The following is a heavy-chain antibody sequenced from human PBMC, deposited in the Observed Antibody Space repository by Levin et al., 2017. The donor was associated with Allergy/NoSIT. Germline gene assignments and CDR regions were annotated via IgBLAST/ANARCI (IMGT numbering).Heavy chain of an antibody. Sequence: RASVKVSCKASGYTFTSYYMHWVRQAPGQGLEWMGIINPSGGSTSYAQKFQGRVTMTRDTSTSTVYMELSSLRSEDTAVYYCARERAPAAMGGDYYYGMDVWGQGTTVTVSS. CDR3: ARERAPAAMGGDYYYGMDV. J-gene: IGHJ6*02. V-gene: IGHV1-46*01. CDR2: INPSGGST. D-gene: IGHD2-2*01. CDR1: GYTFTSYY.